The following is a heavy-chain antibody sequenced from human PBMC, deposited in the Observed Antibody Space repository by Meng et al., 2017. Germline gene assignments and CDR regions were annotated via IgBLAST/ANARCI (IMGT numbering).Heavy chain of an antibody. CDR1: GYTFTSYG. Sequence: QVPLGQFGFGLKKPGASVKVSCKASGYTFTSYGMNWVRQAPGQGLEWMGWINTNTGNPTYAQGFTGRFVFSLDTSVSTAYLQISSLKAEDTAVYYCAREGRVDFDYWGQGTLVTVSS. D-gene: IGHD1-26*01. CDR3: AREGRVDFDY. CDR2: INTNTGNP. J-gene: IGHJ4*02. V-gene: IGHV7-4-1*02.